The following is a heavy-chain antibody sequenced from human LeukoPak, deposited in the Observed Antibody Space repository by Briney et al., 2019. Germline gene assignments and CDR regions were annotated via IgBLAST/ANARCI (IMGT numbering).Heavy chain of an antibody. V-gene: IGHV4-39*01. CDR2: IYYSGST. J-gene: IGHJ3*02. Sequence: SETLSLTCTVSGGSISSSSYYWGWIRQPPGKGLEWIGSIYYSGSTYYNPSLKSRVTISVDTSKNQFSLKLSSVTAADTAVYYCASGYYDILTGYSLNAFDIWGQGTMVTVSS. CDR3: ASGYYDILTGYSLNAFDI. D-gene: IGHD3-9*01. CDR1: GGSISSSSYY.